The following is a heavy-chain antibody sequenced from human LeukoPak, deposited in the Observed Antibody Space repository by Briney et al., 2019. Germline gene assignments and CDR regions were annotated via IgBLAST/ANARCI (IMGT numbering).Heavy chain of an antibody. CDR2: ISDSSTYT. CDR3: AKANLAEDAFDI. Sequence: GGSLRLSCAASGFTFSDYYMSWIRQAPGKGLEWLSFISDSSTYTYYADSVKGRFTISRDNAKNSLYLQMNSLRAEDTAVYYCAKANLAEDAFDIWGRGTMVTVSS. V-gene: IGHV3-11*05. CDR1: GFTFSDYY. J-gene: IGHJ3*02.